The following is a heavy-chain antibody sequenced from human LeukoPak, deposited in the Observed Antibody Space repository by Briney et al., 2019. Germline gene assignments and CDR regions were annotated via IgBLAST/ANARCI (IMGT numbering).Heavy chain of an antibody. CDR3: ARRAPGVVAALDY. V-gene: IGHV1-3*01. CDR1: GYTFTSYA. D-gene: IGHD2-15*01. Sequence: GASVKVSCKASGYTFTSYAMHWVRQAPGQRLEWMGWINAGNGNTKYSQKFQGRVTITRDTSASTAYMELSSLRSEDTAVYYCARRAPGVVAALDYWGQGTLVTVSS. CDR2: INAGNGNT. J-gene: IGHJ4*02.